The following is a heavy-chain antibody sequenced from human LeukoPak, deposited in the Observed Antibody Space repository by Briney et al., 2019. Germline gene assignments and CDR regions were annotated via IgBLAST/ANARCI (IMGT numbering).Heavy chain of an antibody. V-gene: IGHV1-69*05. J-gene: IGHJ5*02. CDR1: GGTFSSYA. CDR3: ARPQGWSSGYFNWFDP. CDR2: IIPIFGTA. D-gene: IGHD3-22*01. Sequence: ASVKVSCKASGGTFSSYAISWVRQAPGQGLEWMGGIIPIFGTANYAQKFQGRVTITTDESTSTAYMELSSLRSEDTAVYYCARPQGWSSGYFNWFDPWGQGTLATVSS.